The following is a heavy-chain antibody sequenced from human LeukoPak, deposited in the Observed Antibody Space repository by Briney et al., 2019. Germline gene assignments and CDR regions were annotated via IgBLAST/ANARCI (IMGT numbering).Heavy chain of an antibody. V-gene: IGHV3-66*01. D-gene: IGHD3-16*01. Sequence: GGSLRLSCAASGFTFSSNYMSWVRQAPGKGLEWVSVIYSGGSTYYADSVKGRFSISRDKSKNALYVQMNTLRAEDTAVYYCARGGGDDAFDIWGQGTMVTVSS. CDR1: GFTFSSNY. CDR2: IYSGGST. J-gene: IGHJ3*02. CDR3: ARGGGDDAFDI.